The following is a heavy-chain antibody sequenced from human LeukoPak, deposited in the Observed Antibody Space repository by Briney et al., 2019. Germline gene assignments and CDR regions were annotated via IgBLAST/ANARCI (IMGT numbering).Heavy chain of an antibody. CDR1: GYTFTSYG. CDR3: ARVRSFTMIVVVITALDY. D-gene: IGHD3-22*01. CDR2: ISAYNGNT. Sequence: ASVNVSCKASGYTFTSYGISWVRQAPGQGLEWMGWISAYNGNTNYAQKLQGRVTMTTDTSTSTAYMELRSLRSDDTAVYYCARVRSFTMIVVVITALDYWGQGTLVTVSS. J-gene: IGHJ4*02. V-gene: IGHV1-18*01.